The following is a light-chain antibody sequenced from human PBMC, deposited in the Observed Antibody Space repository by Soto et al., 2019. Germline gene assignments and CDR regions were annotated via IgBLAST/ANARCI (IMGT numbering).Light chain of an antibody. CDR1: QTISSSF. CDR2: RAS. Sequence: EIVLTQSPGTLSLSPGERATLSCRASQTISSSFLAWYQQKPGQAPRLLIYRASRRAPGIPDRFSGSGSWTDFTLTISRLEPEDFAVYYCHQFVSSPLYTFGPGTKVEIK. J-gene: IGKJ3*01. CDR3: HQFVSSPLYT. V-gene: IGKV3-20*01.